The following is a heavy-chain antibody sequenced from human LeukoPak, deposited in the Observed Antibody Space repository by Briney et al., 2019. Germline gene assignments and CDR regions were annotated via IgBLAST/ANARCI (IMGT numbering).Heavy chain of an antibody. J-gene: IGHJ4*02. CDR2: IYPADSDT. V-gene: IGHV5-51*01. CDR3: ARPGGKDY. Sequence: GESLKISCKTSGYSFTTNWIGWVRQMPGKGLEWMGMIYPADSDTRYSPSFQGQVTITADKSISTAYLQWSSLRASDTAMYYCARPGGKDYWGQGTLVTVSS. D-gene: IGHD2-15*01. CDR1: GYSFTTNW.